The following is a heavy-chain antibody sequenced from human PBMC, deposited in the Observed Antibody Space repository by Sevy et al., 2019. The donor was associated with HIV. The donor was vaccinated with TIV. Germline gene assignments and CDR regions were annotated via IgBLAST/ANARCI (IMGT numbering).Heavy chain of an antibody. CDR3: AKDLRLAITNDGGVFGMDV. Sequence: GGSLRLSCAASGFNFRDYAMNWVRQAPGKGLERVSTISTGARGGRTFYADSVKGRFAVSRDDSRTTLSLQMNSLRANDTAVYYCAKDLRLAITNDGGVFGMDVWCQGTTVTVSS. V-gene: IGHV3-23*01. CDR2: ISTGARGGRT. D-gene: IGHD3-3*01. J-gene: IGHJ6*02. CDR1: GFNFRDYA.